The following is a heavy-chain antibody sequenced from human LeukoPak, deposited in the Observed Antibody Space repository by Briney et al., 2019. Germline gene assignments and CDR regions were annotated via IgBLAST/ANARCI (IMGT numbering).Heavy chain of an antibody. Sequence: SVKVSCKASGGTFSSYAISWVRQAPGQGLEWMGRIIPIFGTANYAQKFQGRVTITTDESTSTAYMELSSLRPEDTAVYYCAREDIVARYFDYWGQGTLVTVSS. V-gene: IGHV1-69*05. CDR2: IIPIFGTA. CDR1: GGTFSSYA. CDR3: AREDIVARYFDY. J-gene: IGHJ4*02. D-gene: IGHD5-12*01.